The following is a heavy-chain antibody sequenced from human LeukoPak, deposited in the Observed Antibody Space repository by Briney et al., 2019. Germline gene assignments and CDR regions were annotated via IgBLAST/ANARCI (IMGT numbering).Heavy chain of an antibody. Sequence: ASVKVFCKASGYTFTSYYMHWVRQAPGQGLEWMGIINPSGGSTSYAQKFQGRVTMTRDTSTSTVYMELSSLRSEDTAVYYCARGLEIGEVGANHWFDPWGQGTLVTVSS. V-gene: IGHV1-46*01. CDR3: ARGLEIGEVGANHWFDP. D-gene: IGHD1-26*01. CDR2: INPSGGST. CDR1: GYTFTSYY. J-gene: IGHJ5*02.